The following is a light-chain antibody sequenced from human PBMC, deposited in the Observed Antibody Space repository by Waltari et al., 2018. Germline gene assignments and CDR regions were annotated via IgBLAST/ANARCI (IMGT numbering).Light chain of an antibody. CDR3: QQYNRWPPGT. CDR2: RAS. Sequence: TVLTQSPATLSVSPGDRPTLPCRTSETIGSGLAWYQQKPGQAPRLLIYRASTRAAGIPDRFSGFGSETEFTLTISSLQSEDSAVYYCQQYNRWPPGTFGQGTKVEI. V-gene: IGKV3D-15*01. J-gene: IGKJ1*01. CDR1: ETIGSG.